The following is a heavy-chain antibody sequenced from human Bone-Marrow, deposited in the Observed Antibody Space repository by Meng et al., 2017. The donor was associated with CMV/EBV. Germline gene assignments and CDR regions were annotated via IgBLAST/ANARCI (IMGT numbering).Heavy chain of an antibody. CDR2: INHSGST. V-gene: IGHV4-34*01. CDR3: ARGRTKNAYYYGSGSYYRVPFDY. Sequence: YYWSWVRQPPGKGLEWIAEINHSGSTNYNPSLKSRVTISVDTSKNQFSLKLSSVTAADTAVYYCARGRTKNAYYYGSGSYYRVPFDYWGQGTLVTVSS. D-gene: IGHD3-10*01. CDR1: YY. J-gene: IGHJ4*02.